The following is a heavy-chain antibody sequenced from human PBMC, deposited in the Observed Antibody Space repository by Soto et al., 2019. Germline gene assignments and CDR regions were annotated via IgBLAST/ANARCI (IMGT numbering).Heavy chain of an antibody. D-gene: IGHD1-7*01. CDR1: GFTFSSYA. CDR2: ISYDGSNK. V-gene: IGHV3-30-3*01. J-gene: IGHJ4*02. Sequence: QVQLVESGGGVVQPGRSLRLSCAASGFTFSSYAMHWVRQAPGKGLEWVAVISYDGSNKYYADSVKGRFTISRDNSKNTLYLQMNSLRAEDTAVYYCARDGNYDYWGPGTLVTVSS. CDR3: ARDGNYDY.